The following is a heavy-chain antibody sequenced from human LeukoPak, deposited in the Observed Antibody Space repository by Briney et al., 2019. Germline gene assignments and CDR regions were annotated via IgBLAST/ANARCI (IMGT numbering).Heavy chain of an antibody. J-gene: IGHJ4*02. CDR1: GFTFSSYD. CDR2: ISYDGSNK. D-gene: IGHD1-26*01. V-gene: IGHV3-30*18. Sequence: QPGRSLRLSCAASGFTFSSYDMHWVRQAPGKGLEWVTVISYDGSNKYYGDSVKGRFTISRDNSKNTLYLKMNSLRAEDTAVYYCAKEGSNGDFDYWGQGTLVTVSS. CDR3: AKEGSNGDFDY.